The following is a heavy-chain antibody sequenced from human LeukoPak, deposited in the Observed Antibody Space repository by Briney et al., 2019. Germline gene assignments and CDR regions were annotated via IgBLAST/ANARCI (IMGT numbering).Heavy chain of an antibody. J-gene: IGHJ4*02. CDR3: AKGHYESAVRGGHFDY. Sequence: GGSLRLSCTASGFTFSNYAMHWVRRAPGKGLEWVAGISYEGNSRYYADSVKGRFTISRDNHKNTVYLEMNSLRAEDTAVYYCAKGHYESAVRGGHFDYWGQGTLVTVSS. D-gene: IGHD3-3*01. CDR1: GFTFSNYA. V-gene: IGHV3-30*18. CDR2: ISYEGNSR.